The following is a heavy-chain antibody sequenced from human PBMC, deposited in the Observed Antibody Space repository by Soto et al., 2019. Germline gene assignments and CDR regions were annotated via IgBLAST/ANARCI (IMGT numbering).Heavy chain of an antibody. CDR3: ARDDHHGYYGFDV. CDR2: IYDSENT. J-gene: IGHJ6*02. CDR1: GGSIISGGSY. Sequence: QVQLQESGPGLVKPSQTVSLTCSVSGGSIISGGSYWNWIRQRPGKGLEWIGYIYDSENTYNNPSLKGRVFLSIDTSKTQFSLKLTSVTAADTAVYYCARDDHHGYYGFDVWGQGTTVTVS. V-gene: IGHV4-31*03.